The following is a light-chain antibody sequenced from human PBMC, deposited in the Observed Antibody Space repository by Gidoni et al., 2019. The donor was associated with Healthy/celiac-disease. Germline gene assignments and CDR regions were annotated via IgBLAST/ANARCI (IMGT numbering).Light chain of an antibody. CDR2: QDS. J-gene: IGLJ2*01. CDR3: QAWDSSTAA. V-gene: IGLV3-1*01. Sequence: SYELPQPPSVSVSPGQTASITCSGDKLGDKYACWYQQKPGQSPVLVSYQDSKRPSGIPERFSGSNSGNTATLTISGTQAMDEADYYCQAWDSSTAAFGGGTKLTVL. CDR1: KLGDKY.